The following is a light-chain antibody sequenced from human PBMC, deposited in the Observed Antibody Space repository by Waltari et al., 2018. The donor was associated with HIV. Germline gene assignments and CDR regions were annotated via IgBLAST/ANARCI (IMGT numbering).Light chain of an antibody. J-gene: IGLJ2*01. CDR3: AAWDDTLYGL. V-gene: IGLV1-44*01. CDR2: ANN. Sequence: QSVLAQPPSASGTPGQRVTISCSGSSSNIGEYPVNWYHQVPGTAPKLVIYANNQRPAGVPDRFSGSQSGTSASLAISGLRSEDEGTYYCAAWDDTLYGLFGGGTKLTVL. CDR1: SSNIGEYP.